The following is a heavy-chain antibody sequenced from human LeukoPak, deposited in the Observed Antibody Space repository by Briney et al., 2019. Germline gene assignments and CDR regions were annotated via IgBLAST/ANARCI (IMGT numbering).Heavy chain of an antibody. D-gene: IGHD3-3*01. CDR1: GGSISSYY. J-gene: IGHJ6*02. V-gene: IGHV4-59*01. CDR2: IYYSGST. CDR3: ARATIFGGVPYGMDV. Sequence: SETLSLTCTVSGGSISSYYWSWIRQPPGKGLEWIGYIYYSGSTNYNPSLKSRVTISVDTSKNQFSLKLSSVTAADTAVYYCARATIFGGVPYGMDVWGQGTTVTVSS.